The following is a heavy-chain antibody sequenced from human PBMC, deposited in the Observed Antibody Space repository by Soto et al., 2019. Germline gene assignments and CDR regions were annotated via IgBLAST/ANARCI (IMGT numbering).Heavy chain of an antibody. Sequence: QVHLLQSGPEMKKPGSSVTVSCKASGGTFNTYTFSWVRRAPGQGLEWMGSIIPIFGTANYAPRFQGTLSITADQSATTTYMELTSLTSEDTAFYYCGRIPRYSFPTSDPLDNWGQGTLGTVSS. D-gene: IGHD5-18*01. V-gene: IGHV1-69*08. CDR1: GGTFNTYT. J-gene: IGHJ4*02. CDR2: IIPIFGTA. CDR3: GRIPRYSFPTSDPLDN.